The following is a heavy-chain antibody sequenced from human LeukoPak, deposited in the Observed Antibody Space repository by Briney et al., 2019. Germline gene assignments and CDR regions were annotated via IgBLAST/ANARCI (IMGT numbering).Heavy chain of an antibody. V-gene: IGHV1-8*03. Sequence: GASVKVSCKASGYTFTSYDINWVRQATGQGLEWMGWMNPNSGNAGYAQKFQGRVTITRNTSISTAYMELSSLRSEDTAVYYCARGIGNYDFWSGHKDYWGQGTLVTVSS. CDR3: ARGIGNYDFWSGHKDY. CDR1: GYTFTSYD. J-gene: IGHJ4*02. CDR2: MNPNSGNA. D-gene: IGHD3-3*01.